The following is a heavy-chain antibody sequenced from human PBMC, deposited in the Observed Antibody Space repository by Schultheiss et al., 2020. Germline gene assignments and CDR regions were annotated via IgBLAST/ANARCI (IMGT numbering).Heavy chain of an antibody. CDR3: AREYKGDIVVDYNWFDP. J-gene: IGHJ5*02. V-gene: IGHV1-8*02. Sequence: ASVKVSCKASGYTFTSYGISWVRQATGQGLEWMGWMNPNSGNTGYAQKFQGRVTMTRNTSISTAYMELSSLRSEDTAVYYCAREYKGDIVVDYNWFDPWGQGTLVTVSA. CDR2: MNPNSGNT. D-gene: IGHD2-2*01. CDR1: GYTFTSYG.